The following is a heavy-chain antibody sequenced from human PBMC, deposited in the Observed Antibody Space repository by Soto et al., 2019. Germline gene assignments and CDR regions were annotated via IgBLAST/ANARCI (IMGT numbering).Heavy chain of an antibody. V-gene: IGHV4-39*01. CDR1: GGSISSSSYY. J-gene: IGHJ5*02. CDR3: ARLTAYPEQNWFDP. CDR2: ISYRGRT. Sequence: SETLSLTCTVSGGSISSSSYYWGWIRQPPGKGLEWIGSISYRGRTYYNPSPKSRVTISVDTSQTQFSLKLSSVAAADTAVYYCARLTAYPEQNWFDPWGQGTLVTVSS.